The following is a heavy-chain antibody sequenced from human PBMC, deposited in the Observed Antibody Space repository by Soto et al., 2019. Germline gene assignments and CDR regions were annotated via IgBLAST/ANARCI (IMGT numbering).Heavy chain of an antibody. V-gene: IGHV3-21*01. J-gene: IGHJ6*02. CDR3: ARDPRPVAGPYYFYYGMDV. CDR1: GFTFSSYS. CDR2: ISSSTTYI. Sequence: GGSLRLSCAASGFTFSSYSMNWVRQAPGKGLEWVSSISSSTTYIYYADSVKGRFTISRDNAKNSLYLQMNSLRAEDTAVYYCARDPRPVAGPYYFYYGMDVWGQGTTVTVSS. D-gene: IGHD6-19*01.